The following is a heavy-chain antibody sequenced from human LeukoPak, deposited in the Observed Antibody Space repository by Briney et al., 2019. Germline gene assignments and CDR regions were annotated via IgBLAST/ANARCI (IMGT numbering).Heavy chain of an antibody. CDR1: GFTFSTYW. D-gene: IGHD3-22*01. J-gene: IGHJ4*02. CDR2: IKYDGSMT. CDR3: ARGASSAYVDY. Sequence: GGSLRLSCAASGFTFSTYWMHWVRQAPGKGLVWVSRIKYDGSMTTYGDSVKGRFSISRDNAKNTVDLQMNSLRAEDTAVYYCARGASSAYVDYWGQGTLVSVSS. V-gene: IGHV3-74*01.